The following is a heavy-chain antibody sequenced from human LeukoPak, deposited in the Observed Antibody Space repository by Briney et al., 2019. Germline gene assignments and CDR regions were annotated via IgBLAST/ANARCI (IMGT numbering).Heavy chain of an antibody. CDR1: GFTFDDYA. D-gene: IGHD6-13*01. J-gene: IGHJ2*01. CDR3: AKDTQQLDRIGYFDL. Sequence: GGSLRLSCAASGFTFDDYAMHWVRQAPGKGLEWVSGISWNSGSIGYADSVKGRFTISRDNAKNSLYLQMNSLRAEDTALYYCAKDTQQLDRIGYFDLWGRGTLVTVSS. V-gene: IGHV3-9*01. CDR2: ISWNSGSI.